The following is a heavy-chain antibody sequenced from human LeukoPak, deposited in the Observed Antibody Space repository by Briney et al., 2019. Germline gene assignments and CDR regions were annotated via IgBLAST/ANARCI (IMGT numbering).Heavy chain of an antibody. CDR1: GYSISSNYY. CDR3: GRDRREQQLDYYYYYYMDV. D-gene: IGHD6-13*01. V-gene: IGHV4-38-2*02. Sequence: KTSETLSLTCTVSGYSISSNYYWGWIRQPPGKGLEWIGNIYHSGSTYYNPSLKSRVTISVDTSKNQFSLKLSSVTAADTAVYYCGRDRREQQLDYYYYYYMDVWGKGTTVTVSS. J-gene: IGHJ6*03. CDR2: IYHSGST.